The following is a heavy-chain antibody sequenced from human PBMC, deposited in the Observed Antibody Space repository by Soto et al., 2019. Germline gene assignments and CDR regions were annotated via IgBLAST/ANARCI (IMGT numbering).Heavy chain of an antibody. J-gene: IGHJ4*02. CDR1: GYTFTNFG. D-gene: IGHD3-16*01. Sequence: QVQLVQSGAEVKKPGASVKVSWKASGYTFTNFGISWVRQAPGQGLEWMGWISAYHGNTNYAQNQQGIVTMTTDSSTSTAYMGLRRRSTVATGVYYCARGGAPIDYSGQGTVVPVSS. V-gene: IGHV1-18*01. CDR2: ISAYHGNT. CDR3: ARGGAPIDY.